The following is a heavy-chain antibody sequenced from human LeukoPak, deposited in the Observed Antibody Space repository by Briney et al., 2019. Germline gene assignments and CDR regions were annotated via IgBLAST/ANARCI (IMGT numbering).Heavy chain of an antibody. Sequence: ASVKVSCKASGDTFTSYDINWVRQATGQGLEWMGWMNPNSGNTGYAQKFQGRVTMTRNTSISTAYMELSSLRSEDTAVYYCARGKRYSFGFYDYWGQGTLVTVSS. J-gene: IGHJ4*02. D-gene: IGHD5-18*01. CDR1: GDTFTSYD. CDR2: MNPNSGNT. CDR3: ARGKRYSFGFYDY. V-gene: IGHV1-8*01.